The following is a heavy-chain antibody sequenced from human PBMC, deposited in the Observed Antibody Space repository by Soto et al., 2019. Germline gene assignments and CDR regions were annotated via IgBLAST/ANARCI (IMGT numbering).Heavy chain of an antibody. J-gene: IGHJ6*02. Sequence: PGGSLRLSCAASGFTFSSYGRHWVRQAPGKGLEWVAVIWYDGSNKYYADSVKGRFNISRDNSKNTLYLQMNSLRAEDTAVYYCAREDIVVVPAATHYYYYGMDVWGQGTTVTVSS. V-gene: IGHV3-33*01. D-gene: IGHD2-2*01. CDR2: IWYDGSNK. CDR3: AREDIVVVPAATHYYYYGMDV. CDR1: GFTFSSYG.